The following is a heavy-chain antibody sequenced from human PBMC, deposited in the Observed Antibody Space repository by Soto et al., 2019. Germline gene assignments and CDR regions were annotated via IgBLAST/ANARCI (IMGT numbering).Heavy chain of an antibody. D-gene: IGHD5-12*01. CDR2: IYYSGST. CDR3: ARHDGSGYDPVPPYFDY. J-gene: IGHJ4*02. Sequence: SETLSLTCTVSGGSISSSSYYWGWIRQPPGKGLEWIGSIYYSGSTYYNPSLKSRVTISVDTSKNQFSLKLSSVTAADTAVYYCARHDGSGYDPVPPYFDYWGQGTLVTVSS. CDR1: GGSISSSSYY. V-gene: IGHV4-39*01.